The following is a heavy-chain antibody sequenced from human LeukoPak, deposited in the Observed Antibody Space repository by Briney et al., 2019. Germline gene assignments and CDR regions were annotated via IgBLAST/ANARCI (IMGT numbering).Heavy chain of an antibody. D-gene: IGHD2-2*01. V-gene: IGHV1-69*05. CDR2: IIPIFGTA. CDR1: GGTFSSYA. Sequence: SVKVSCKASGGTFSSYAISWVRQAPGQGLEWMGGIIPIFGTANYAQKFQGRVTITTDESTSTAYMELSSLRSEDTAVYYCASMVVPAATDYYYYYMDVWGKGTTVTVSS. J-gene: IGHJ6*03. CDR3: ASMVVPAATDYYYYYMDV.